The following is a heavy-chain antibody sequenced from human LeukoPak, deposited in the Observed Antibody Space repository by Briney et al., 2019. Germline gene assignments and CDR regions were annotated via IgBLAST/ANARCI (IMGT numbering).Heavy chain of an antibody. CDR2: MNPNSGNT. Sequence: GASVKVSCKASGYTFTSYDINWVRQATGQGLEWMGWMNPNSGNTGYAQKFQGRVTMTRNTSRSTAYMELSSLRSEDTAVYYCARRSIRFYGMDVWGQGTTVTVSS. CDR3: ARRSIRFYGMDV. D-gene: IGHD1-14*01. CDR1: GYTFTSYD. V-gene: IGHV1-8*01. J-gene: IGHJ6*02.